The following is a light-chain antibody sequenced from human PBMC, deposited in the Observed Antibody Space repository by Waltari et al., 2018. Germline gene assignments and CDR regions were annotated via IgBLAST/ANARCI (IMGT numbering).Light chain of an antibody. J-gene: IGLJ3*02. CDR3: ATWDASLSGRV. CDR1: TSNIGQNY. Sequence: QSVLTQPPSASGTPGQTVSISCSGSTSNIGQNYVYWYQQFPGTAPRLLILRNVWRPSGFPDRFSGSKSGTSASLAISGLRSEDESDYYCATWDASLSGRVFGGGTELTVL. V-gene: IGLV1-47*01. CDR2: RNV.